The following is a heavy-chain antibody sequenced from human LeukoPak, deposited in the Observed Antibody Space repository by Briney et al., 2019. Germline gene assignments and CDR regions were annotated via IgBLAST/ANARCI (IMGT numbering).Heavy chain of an antibody. J-gene: IGHJ4*02. V-gene: IGHV3-74*01. CDR2: INSDGSRT. D-gene: IGHD6-13*01. Sequence: PGGSLRLSCAASGFTFSTYWMHWVRPAPGKGLVWVSRINSDGSRTRYADSVKGRFTISRDNAKNMLYLQMNSLRAEDTAVYYCTRGKRNSSSSPLHYWGQGTLVTVSS. CDR1: GFTFSTYW. CDR3: TRGKRNSSSSPLHY.